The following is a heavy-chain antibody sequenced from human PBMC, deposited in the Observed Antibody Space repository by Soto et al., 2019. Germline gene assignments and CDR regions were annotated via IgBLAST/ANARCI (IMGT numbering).Heavy chain of an antibody. Sequence: QVQLVQSGAEVKKPGASVKVSCKATGYTFTGYYMHWVRQAPGQGLEGMGRINPNSGGTNYAQTFQGWVTMTRDTSFSAGDMELSRLRSDDTAVYYFAILGGGRGYCSGGSCAFDYWGQGTLVTVSS. V-gene: IGHV1-2*04. CDR1: GYTFTGYY. J-gene: IGHJ4*02. CDR3: AILGGGRGYCSGGSCAFDY. CDR2: INPNSGGT. D-gene: IGHD2-15*01.